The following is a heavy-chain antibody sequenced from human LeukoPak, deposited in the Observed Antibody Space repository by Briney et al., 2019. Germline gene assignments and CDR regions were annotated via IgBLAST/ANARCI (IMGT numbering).Heavy chain of an antibody. J-gene: IGHJ4*02. CDR1: GYIFTSYW. Sequence: GESLKSSCKGSGYIFTSYWIGWVRQMPGKGLEWMVIIYPGDSDTRYSPSFQGQVTISADKSISTAYLQWSSLKASDTAMYYCARSSNYDSSGYVGDYWGQGTLVTVSS. CDR3: ARSSNYDSSGYVGDY. CDR2: IYPGDSDT. V-gene: IGHV5-51*01. D-gene: IGHD3-22*01.